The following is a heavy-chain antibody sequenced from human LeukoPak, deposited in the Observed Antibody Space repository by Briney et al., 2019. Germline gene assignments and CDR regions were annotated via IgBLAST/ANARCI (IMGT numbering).Heavy chain of an antibody. Sequence: SETLSLTCTVSGGSIRSSSSYWGWIRQPPGKGLEWIGSIHYSGSPNYNPSLKSRVTISGDTSKGQFSLKLTSVTAADTAVYYCARPAGYCSTASCYEYFDYWGQGTLVTVSS. CDR2: IHYSGSP. CDR3: ARPAGYCSTASCYEYFDY. D-gene: IGHD2-2*01. CDR1: GGSIRSSSSY. V-gene: IGHV4-39*01. J-gene: IGHJ4*02.